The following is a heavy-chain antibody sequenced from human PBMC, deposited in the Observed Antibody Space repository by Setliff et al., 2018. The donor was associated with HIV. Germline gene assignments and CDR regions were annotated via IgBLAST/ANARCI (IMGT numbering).Heavy chain of an antibody. CDR1: GGCFSGYY. CDR2: INTSGST. CDR3: TRAEQQLPYYYYYYGMDV. V-gene: IGHV4-34*01. J-gene: IGHJ6*02. Sequence: SETLSLTWAVYGGCFSGYYWSWIRQPPGKGLEWIGEINTSGSTNYNPSLKSRVTISVDRSKNQFSLKLSSVTAADTAVYYCTRAEQQLPYYYYYYGMDVWGQGTTVTVSS. D-gene: IGHD6-13*01.